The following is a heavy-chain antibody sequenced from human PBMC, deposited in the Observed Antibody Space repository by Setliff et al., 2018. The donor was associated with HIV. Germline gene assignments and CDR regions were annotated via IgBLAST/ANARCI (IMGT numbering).Heavy chain of an antibody. CDR1: GGTFSSYA. J-gene: IGHJ5*02. Sequence: GASVKVSCKVSGGTFSSYAISWVRQAPGQGLEWMGGIIPIFGTANYAQKFQGRVTITADESTSTAYMELSSLRSEDTAVYFCARERYCSAGSCYSKLSWFDPWGQGTLVTVSS. V-gene: IGHV1-69*13. CDR3: ARERYCSAGSCYSKLSWFDP. CDR2: IIPIFGTA. D-gene: IGHD2-15*01.